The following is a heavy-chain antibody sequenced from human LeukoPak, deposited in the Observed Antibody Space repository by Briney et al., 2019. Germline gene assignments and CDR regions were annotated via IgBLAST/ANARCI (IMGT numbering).Heavy chain of an antibody. Sequence: ASVKVSCKVSGYTLTELSMHWVRQAPGKGLEWMGGFDPEDGETIYAQKFQGRVTMTEDTSTDTAYMELSSLRSEDTAVYYCATYLIVVVPAAIRGYFRHWGQGTLVTVSS. V-gene: IGHV1-24*01. CDR1: GYTLTELS. J-gene: IGHJ1*01. CDR3: ATYLIVVVPAAIRGYFRH. CDR2: FDPEDGET. D-gene: IGHD2-2*02.